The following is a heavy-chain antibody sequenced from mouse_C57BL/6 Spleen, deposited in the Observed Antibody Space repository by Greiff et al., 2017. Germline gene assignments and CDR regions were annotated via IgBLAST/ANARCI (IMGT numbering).Heavy chain of an antibody. CDR1: GYTFTSYW. J-gene: IGHJ4*01. CDR3: AKGTGTGAMDY. Sequence: QVQLKQSGAELVMPGASVKLSCKASGYTFTSYWMHWVKQRPGQGLEWIGEIDPSDSYTNYNQKFKGKSTLTVDKSSSTAYMQLSSLTSEDSAVYYCAKGTGTGAMDYWGQGTSVTVSS. CDR2: IDPSDSYT. V-gene: IGHV1-69*01. D-gene: IGHD4-1*01.